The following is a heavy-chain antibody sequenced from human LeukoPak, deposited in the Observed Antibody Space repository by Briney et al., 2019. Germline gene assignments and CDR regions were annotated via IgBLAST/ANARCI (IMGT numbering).Heavy chain of an antibody. CDR3: ARNYAAYVYYVDY. V-gene: IGHV1-69*05. D-gene: IGHD4-17*01. J-gene: IGHJ4*02. CDR1: GGTFRSYA. Sequence: GSSVKVSCKESGGTFRSYAIRWVRQAPREGREGMGGFISIFGTANYAHTFQCTVTITTHQSTSTAYMELSSLRSEHTAVYYCARNYAAYVYYVDYWGQGTLVTVSS. CDR2: FISIFGTA.